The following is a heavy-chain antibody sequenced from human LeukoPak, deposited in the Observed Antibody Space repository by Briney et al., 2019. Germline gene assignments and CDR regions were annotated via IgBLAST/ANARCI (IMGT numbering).Heavy chain of an antibody. V-gene: IGHV1-69*13. CDR1: GYTLTGYY. J-gene: IGHJ3*02. CDR2: IIPIFGTA. D-gene: IGHD1-26*01. CDR3: ARHHGWELLDAFDI. Sequence: ASVKVSCKASGYTLTGYYVHWVRQAPGQGLEWMGGIIPIFGTANYAQKFQGRVTITADESTSTAYMELSSLRSEDTAVYYCARHHGWELLDAFDIWGQGTMVTVSS.